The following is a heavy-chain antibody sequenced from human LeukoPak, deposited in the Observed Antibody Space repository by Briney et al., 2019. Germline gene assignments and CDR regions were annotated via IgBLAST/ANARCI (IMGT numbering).Heavy chain of an antibody. CDR2: IIPIFGTA. CDR1: GGTFSSYA. CDR3: ARDGYSYGRNHDAFDI. J-gene: IGHJ3*02. V-gene: IGHV1-69*13. Sequence: SVKVSCKASGGTFSSYAISWVGQAPGQGVEWMGGIIPIFGTANYAQKFQGRVTITADESTSAAYMELSSLRSEDTAVYYCARDGYSYGRNHDAFDIWGQGTMVTVSS. D-gene: IGHD5-18*01.